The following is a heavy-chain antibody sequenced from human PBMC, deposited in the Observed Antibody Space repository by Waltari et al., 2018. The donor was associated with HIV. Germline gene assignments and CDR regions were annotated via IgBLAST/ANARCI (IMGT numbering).Heavy chain of an antibody. V-gene: IGHV4-59*01. Sequence: QVQLQESGPGLVKPSETLSLTCTVSGGSISSYYWSWIRQPPGKGLEGIGYIYYSGSTNYNPSLKSRDTISVDTSKNQFSLKLSSVTAADTAVYYCARGAVPAAITGPYYYYYGMDVWGQGTTVTVSS. J-gene: IGHJ6*02. CDR1: GGSISSYY. CDR3: ARGAVPAAITGPYYYYYGMDV. CDR2: IYYSGST. D-gene: IGHD2-2*02.